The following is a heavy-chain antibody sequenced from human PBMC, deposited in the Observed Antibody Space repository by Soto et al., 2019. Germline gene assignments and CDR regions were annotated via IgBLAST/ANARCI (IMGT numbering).Heavy chain of an antibody. CDR1: GFSLTTRGVG. D-gene: IGHD3-16*01. CDR2: IYWDDDK. Sequence: QITLKESGPPLVKPTQTLTLTCTFSGFSLTTRGVGVGWIRQPPGKALECLALIYWDDDKRYSPSLQSRLSITKDTSKHRVVLTLTNVDPVDTATYYCAHIPNYYQYDWFDPWGQGTLVSVSS. J-gene: IGHJ5*02. V-gene: IGHV2-5*02. CDR3: AHIPNYYQYDWFDP.